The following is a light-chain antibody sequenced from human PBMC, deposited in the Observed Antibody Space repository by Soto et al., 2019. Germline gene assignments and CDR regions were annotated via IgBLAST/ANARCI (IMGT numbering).Light chain of an antibody. CDR3: QQYGSSRLT. CDR2: NTS. V-gene: IGKV3-20*01. Sequence: EIVLTQSPGTLSLSPGERATLSCTASQSVSSSSLAWYQQKPGQAPRLLIYNTSSRPTGVPDRFSGSGSETDFTLIISRLEPEDFALYYCQQYGSSRLTFGQGTKVEIK. CDR1: QSVSSSS. J-gene: IGKJ1*01.